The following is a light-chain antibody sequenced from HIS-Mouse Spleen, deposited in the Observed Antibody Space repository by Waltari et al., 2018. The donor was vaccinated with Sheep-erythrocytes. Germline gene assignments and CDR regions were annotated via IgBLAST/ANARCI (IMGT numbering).Light chain of an antibody. CDR1: ALPNTS. V-gene: IGLV3-10*01. CDR2: EDS. CDR3: YSTDSSGNHRV. J-gene: IGLJ2*01. Sequence: SYELTQPTSVSVSPGQKARSTCSGDALPNTSAYWYQQKSGQAPVLVIYEDSKRPSGIPERFSGSSSGTMATLTISGAQVEDEADYYCYSTDSSGNHRVFGGGTKLTVL.